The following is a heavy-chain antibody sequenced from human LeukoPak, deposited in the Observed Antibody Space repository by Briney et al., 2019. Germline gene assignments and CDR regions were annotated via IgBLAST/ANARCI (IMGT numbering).Heavy chain of an antibody. J-gene: IGHJ4*02. D-gene: IGHD6-19*01. CDR1: GYDFTSVG. V-gene: IGHV1-18*01. CDR2: ISPYNGNT. Sequence: PRGSVKVSCKASGYDFTSVGITWVRRAPGQGLEWMGWISPYNGNTRYAQKFQGRVAMTTDTSTTTAYMELRGLRYNDTAVYYCARAGSGSGWYFDYWGQGTLVTVSS. CDR3: ARAGSGSGWYFDY.